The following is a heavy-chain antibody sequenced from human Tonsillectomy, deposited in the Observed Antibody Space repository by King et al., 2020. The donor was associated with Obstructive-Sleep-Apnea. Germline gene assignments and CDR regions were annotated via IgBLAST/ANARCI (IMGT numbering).Heavy chain of an antibody. CDR1: GYTFTSYG. Sequence: VQLVESGTDVKKPGASVKVSCKASGYTFTSYGISWVRQAPGQGLEWMGWISGYNGKTKNAQKVQGRVTMTTDTSTSTAYMELRSLRSDDTAVYYCARVRVRGITPDYYYGMDVWGQGTTVTVSS. D-gene: IGHD3-10*01. J-gene: IGHJ6*02. CDR3: ARVRVRGITPDYYYGMDV. V-gene: IGHV1-18*01. CDR2: ISGYNGKT.